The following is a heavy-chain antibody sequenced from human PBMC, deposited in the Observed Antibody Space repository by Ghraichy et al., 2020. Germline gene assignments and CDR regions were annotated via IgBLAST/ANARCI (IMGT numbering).Heavy chain of an antibody. V-gene: IGHV3-23*01. CDR1: GFPFSSYA. J-gene: IGHJ5*02. CDR3: VKAWGYCSAATCPSYNWFDP. D-gene: IGHD2-15*01. Sequence: ETLSLTCAASGFPFSSYAMSWVRQTPGKGLEWVSSISFSGANTYYAVSVKGRFTISRDNSKNTLYLQMNSLRADDTAVYYCVKAWGYCSAATCPSYNWFDPWGQGTPVTVSS. CDR2: ISFSGANT.